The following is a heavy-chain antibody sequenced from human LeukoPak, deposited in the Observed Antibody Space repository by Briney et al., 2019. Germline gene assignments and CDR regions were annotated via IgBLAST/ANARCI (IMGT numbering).Heavy chain of an antibody. CDR1: GFPFETNA. D-gene: IGHD5-18*01. J-gene: IGHJ4*02. CDR2: IGNTET. CDR3: AKDWIQFNRVFDCFDS. Sequence: GGSLRLSCATSGFPFETNAMSWVRQAPGKGLEWVATIGNTETFYADSVTGRFTISRDNSKNTVNLQMNRLRAEDTAIYYRAKDWIQFNRVFDCFDSWGQGTLVTVSS. V-gene: IGHV3-23*01.